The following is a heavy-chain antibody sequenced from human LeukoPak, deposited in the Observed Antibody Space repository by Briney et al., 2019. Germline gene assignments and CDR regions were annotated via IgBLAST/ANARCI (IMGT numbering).Heavy chain of an antibody. V-gene: IGHV1-46*01. J-gene: IGHJ3*02. CDR3: ARASYSNYARWAFDI. CDR2: INPSGGST. D-gene: IGHD4-11*01. Sequence: ASVKVSCKASGYTFTSYYMHWVRQAPGQGLEWMGIINPSGGSTSYAQKFQGRVTMTRDTSTSTVYMELSSLRSEDTAVYYCARASYSNYARWAFDIWGQGTMVTVSS. CDR1: GYTFTSYY.